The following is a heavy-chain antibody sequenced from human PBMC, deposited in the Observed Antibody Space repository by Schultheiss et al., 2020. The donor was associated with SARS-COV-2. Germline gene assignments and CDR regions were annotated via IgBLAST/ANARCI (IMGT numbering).Heavy chain of an antibody. Sequence: GGSLRLSCAASGFTFSSYWTSWVRQAPGKGLEWVANIKQDGSEKYYVDSVKGRFTISRDNSKNTLYLQMNSLRAEDTAVYYCAKDKWTTPILFDYWGQGTLVTVSS. CDR2: IKQDGSEK. J-gene: IGHJ4*02. D-gene: IGHD4-11*01. V-gene: IGHV3-7*03. CDR3: AKDKWTTPILFDY. CDR1: GFTFSSYW.